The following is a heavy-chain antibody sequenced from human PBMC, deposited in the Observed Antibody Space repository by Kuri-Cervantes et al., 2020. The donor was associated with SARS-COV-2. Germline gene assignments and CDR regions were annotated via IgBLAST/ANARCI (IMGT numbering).Heavy chain of an antibody. CDR1: GFTFSSYA. D-gene: IGHD3-22*01. J-gene: IGHJ6*03. CDR3: ATYDSSGSDYYYYMDV. V-gene: IGHV3-20*01. CDR2: INWNGGST. Sequence: LSLTCAASGFTFSSYAMHWVRQAPGKGLEWVSGINWNGGSTGYADSVKGRFTISRDNAKNSLYLQMNSLRAEDTALYHCATYDSSGSDYYYYMDVWGKGTTVTVSS.